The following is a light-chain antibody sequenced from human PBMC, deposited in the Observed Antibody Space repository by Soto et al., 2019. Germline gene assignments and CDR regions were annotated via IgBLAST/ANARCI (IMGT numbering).Light chain of an antibody. CDR3: HQYGRSPRT. CDR2: GAS. CDR1: QSVRSN. J-gene: IGKJ1*01. V-gene: IGKV3-15*01. Sequence: VMTQSPATLSVSAGERVTLSCRASQSVRSNLAWYQQKPGQSPRLLIYGASTRATGIPARFSGSGSGTEFTLTISKVEPEDVAVYYCHQYGRSPRTFGQGTKVDIK.